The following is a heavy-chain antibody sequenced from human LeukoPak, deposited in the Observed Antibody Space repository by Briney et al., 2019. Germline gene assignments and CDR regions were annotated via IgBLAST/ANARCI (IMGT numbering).Heavy chain of an antibody. CDR3: ARDYIAMAGTGFVY. CDR1: GYTFTDYY. Sequence: GASVKVSFKASGYTFTDYYMHWMRQAPGQGLEWMGWINPKSGGANSAQKFQGRVTMTRDTSISTAYMELSRLRSDDTAMYYCARDYIAMAGTGFVYWGQGTLVTVSS. D-gene: IGHD6-19*01. V-gene: IGHV1-2*02. J-gene: IGHJ4*02. CDR2: INPKSGGA.